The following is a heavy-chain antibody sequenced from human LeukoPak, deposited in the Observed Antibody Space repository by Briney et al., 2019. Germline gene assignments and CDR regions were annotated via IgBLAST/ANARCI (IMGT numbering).Heavy chain of an antibody. V-gene: IGHV3-48*04. J-gene: IGHJ5*02. CDR2: MSSSSTTI. CDR1: GFTFSSFG. D-gene: IGHD3-10*01. Sequence: PGGSLRLSCAASGFTFSSFGMNWVRQPPGKGLEWVSYMSSSSTTIYYADSVKGRFTISRDSAKNSLYLQMNSLRAEDTAVYYCARDYFTMVRGGRGNWFDPWGQGTLVTVSS. CDR3: ARDYFTMVRGGRGNWFDP.